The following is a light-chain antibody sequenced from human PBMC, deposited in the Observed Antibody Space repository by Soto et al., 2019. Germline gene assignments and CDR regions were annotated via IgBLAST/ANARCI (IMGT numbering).Light chain of an antibody. V-gene: IGKV3-11*01. J-gene: IGKJ4*01. CDR2: DAS. Sequence: EIVLTQSPATLSLSPGERATLSCRASQSVSSYLACYQQKPGQAPRLLIYDASNRATGIPARFSGSGSGTDFTLTISSREPEDFAVSYCQQRSNWHLTFGGGTTVQIK. CDR3: QQRSNWHLT. CDR1: QSVSSY.